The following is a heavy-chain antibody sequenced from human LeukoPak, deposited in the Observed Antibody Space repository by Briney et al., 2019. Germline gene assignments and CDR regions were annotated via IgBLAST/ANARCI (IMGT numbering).Heavy chain of an antibody. V-gene: IGHV3-30*02. CDR3: AKDPGPYIVAKSVAFDY. J-gene: IGHJ4*02. CDR2: IRYDGSNK. Sequence: GGSLRLSCAASGFTFSSYCMHWVRQAPGKGLEWVAFIRYDGSNKYYADSVKGRFTISRDNSKNTLYLQMNSLRAEDTAVYYCAKDPGPYIVAKSVAFDYWGQGTLVTVSS. D-gene: IGHD5-12*01. CDR1: GFTFSSYC.